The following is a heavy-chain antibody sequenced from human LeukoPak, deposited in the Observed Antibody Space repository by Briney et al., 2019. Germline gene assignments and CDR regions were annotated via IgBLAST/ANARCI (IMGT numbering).Heavy chain of an antibody. J-gene: IGHJ4*02. CDR1: GGSISNYY. CDR2: IYYSGST. CDR3: ATGGYSGYDSPIIFDY. V-gene: IGHV4-59*03. Sequence: SETLSLTCTVSGGSISNYYWSWIRQPPGKGLEWIGYIYYSGSTKYNPSLKGRVTFSVDTSKNQFSLKLNSVTAADTAVYYCATGGYSGYDSPIIFDYWGQGTLVTVSS. D-gene: IGHD5-12*01.